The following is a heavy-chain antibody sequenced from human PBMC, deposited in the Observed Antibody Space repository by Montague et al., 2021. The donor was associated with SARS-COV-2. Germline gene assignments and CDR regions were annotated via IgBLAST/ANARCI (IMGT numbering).Heavy chain of an antibody. V-gene: IGHV6-1*01. J-gene: IGHJ4*02. CDR1: GDSVSSNSVA. CDR2: TYYRSKWYS. D-gene: IGHD6-19*01. CDR3: VRYSGWFYFDF. Sequence: CAISGDSVSSNSVAWSWIRQSPSGGLEWLGRTYYRSKWYSDYAPXVRGRLTVNPDASKNEFSLELSYVTPEDTAVYYCVRYSGWFYFDFWGQGTLVTVSS.